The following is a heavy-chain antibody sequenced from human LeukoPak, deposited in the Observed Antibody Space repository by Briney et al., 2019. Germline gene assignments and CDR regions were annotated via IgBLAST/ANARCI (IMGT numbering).Heavy chain of an antibody. CDR1: GGSFSGYY. J-gene: IGHJ6*03. Sequence: SEILSLTCAVYGGSFSGYYWSWIRQPPGKGLEWIGEINHSGSTNYNPSLKSRVTISVDTSKNQFSLKLSSVTAADTAVYYCARDGGTDFYYYYMDVWGKGTTVTVSS. CDR3: ARDGGTDFYYYYMDV. CDR2: INHSGST. V-gene: IGHV4-34*01. D-gene: IGHD5-24*01.